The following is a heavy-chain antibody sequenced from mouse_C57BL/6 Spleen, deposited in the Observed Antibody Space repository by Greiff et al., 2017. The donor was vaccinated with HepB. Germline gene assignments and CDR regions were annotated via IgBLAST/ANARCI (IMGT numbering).Heavy chain of an antibody. CDR2: IHPNSGST. CDR3: ARLYYYGSSYHYAMDY. CDR1: GYTFTSYW. Sequence: VQLQQSGAELVKPGASVKLSCKASGYTFTSYWMHWVKQRPGQGLEWIGMIHPNSGSTNYNEKFKSKATLTVDKSSSTAYMQLSSLTSEDSAVYYCARLYYYGSSYHYAMDYWGQGTSVTVSS. J-gene: IGHJ4*01. V-gene: IGHV1-64*01. D-gene: IGHD1-1*01.